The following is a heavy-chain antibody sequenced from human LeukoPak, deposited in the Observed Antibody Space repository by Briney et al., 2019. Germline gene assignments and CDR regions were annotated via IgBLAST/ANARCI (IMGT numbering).Heavy chain of an antibody. Sequence: GGSLRLSCAASGFTFSSYAMSWVRQAPGKGLEWVSAISGSGGSTYYADSVKGRFTISRDNSENTLYLQMNSLRAEDTAVYYCAKVGYCSGGSCYYPPSDFDYWGQGTLVTVSS. V-gene: IGHV3-23*01. CDR1: GFTFSSYA. D-gene: IGHD2-15*01. CDR3: AKVGYCSGGSCYYPPSDFDY. J-gene: IGHJ4*02. CDR2: ISGSGGST.